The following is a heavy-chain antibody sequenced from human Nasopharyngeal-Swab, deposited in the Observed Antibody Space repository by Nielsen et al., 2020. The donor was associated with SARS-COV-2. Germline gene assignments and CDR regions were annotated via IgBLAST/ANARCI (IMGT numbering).Heavy chain of an antibody. CDR1: GFTFSSYS. CDR2: ISSSSSYI. J-gene: IGHJ6*02. CDR3: ARGRAMIVVVDPYGMDV. Sequence: GGSLRLSCVASGFTFSSYSMNWVRQAPGKGLEWVSSISSSSSYIYYADSVKGRFTISRDNAKNSLYLQMNSLRAEDTAVYYCARGRAMIVVVDPYGMDVWGQGTTVTVSS. V-gene: IGHV3-21*01. D-gene: IGHD3-22*01.